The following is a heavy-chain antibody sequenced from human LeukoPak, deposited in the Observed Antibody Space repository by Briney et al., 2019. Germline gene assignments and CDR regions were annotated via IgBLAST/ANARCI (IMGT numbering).Heavy chain of an antibody. V-gene: IGHV3-48*03. J-gene: IGHJ5*02. CDR3: ARAGPPAFDP. CDR1: GFSFSNYA. CDR2: ISYSGSTT. Sequence: AGGSLRLSCAASGFSFSNYAMSWVRQAPGKGLEWVSYISYSGSTTSYADSVKGRFTISRDNAKNSLYLQMNSLRAEDTAVYYCARAGPPAFDPWGQGTLVTVSS.